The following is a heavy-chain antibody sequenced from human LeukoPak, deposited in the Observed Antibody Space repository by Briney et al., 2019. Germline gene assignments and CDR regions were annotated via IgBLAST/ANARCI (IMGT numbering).Heavy chain of an antibody. J-gene: IGHJ4*02. D-gene: IGHD2-15*01. CDR3: ARVEHCSGGGCFYSFDY. V-gene: IGHV6-1*01. CDR2: TYYRSRWYN. CDR1: GDSVSSNSAA. Sequence: SQTLSLTCAISGDSVSSNSAAWNWIRQSPSRGLEWLGRTYYRSRWYNDYALSVKSRITINPDTSKNQSSLQLNSVTPEDTAVYYCARVEHCSGGGCFYSFDYWGQGTLVTVSS.